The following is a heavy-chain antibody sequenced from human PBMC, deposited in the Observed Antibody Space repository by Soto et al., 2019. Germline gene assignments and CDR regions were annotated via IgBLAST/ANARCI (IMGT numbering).Heavy chain of an antibody. Sequence: QVQLVESGGGVVQPGRSLRLSCAASGFTFASYGMHWVRQAPGKGLEWVATIWFGGDNKKFAESVKGRFTISRDNPKNTLYLQMNSLRVDDTAVYFCAREFAEWTFDYWGQGTLVSVSS. CDR2: IWFGGDNK. J-gene: IGHJ4*02. V-gene: IGHV3-33*01. D-gene: IGHD2-21*01. CDR1: GFTFASYG. CDR3: AREFAEWTFDY.